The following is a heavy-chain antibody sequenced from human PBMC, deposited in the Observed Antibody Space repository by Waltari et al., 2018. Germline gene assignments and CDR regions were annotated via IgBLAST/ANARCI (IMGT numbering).Heavy chain of an antibody. J-gene: IGHJ4*02. Sequence: EVQLVESGGNLVQPGGSLRLSCAASGFAFSTYWMSWVRQVPGKGLGWVANVKEDGSEKYYVDSVKGRFTISRDNAKNSLYLQMNSLRAEDTAVYFCARGRVDFAYWGQGTLVTVSS. V-gene: IGHV3-7*01. CDR1: GFAFSTYW. CDR3: ARGRVDFAY. CDR2: VKEDGSEK.